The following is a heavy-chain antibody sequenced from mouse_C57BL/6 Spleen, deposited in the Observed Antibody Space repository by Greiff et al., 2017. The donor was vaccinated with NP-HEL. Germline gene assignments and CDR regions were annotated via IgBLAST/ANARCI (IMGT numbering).Heavy chain of an antibody. J-gene: IGHJ1*03. V-gene: IGHV1-64*01. CDR2: IHPNSGST. D-gene: IGHD1-1*01. CDR3: ARGYYGSSLWYFDV. Sequence: VQLQQPGAELVKPGASVKLSCKASGYTFTSYWMHWVKQRPGQGLEWIGMIHPNSGSTNYNEKFKSKATLTVDKSSSTAYMQLSSLTSEDSAVYYCARGYYGSSLWYFDVWGTGTTVTVSS. CDR1: GYTFTSYW.